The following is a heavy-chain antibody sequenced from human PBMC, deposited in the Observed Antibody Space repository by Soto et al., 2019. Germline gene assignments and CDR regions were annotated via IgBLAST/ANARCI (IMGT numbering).Heavy chain of an antibody. CDR2: INPNSGGT. CDR1: GYTFTGYY. Sequence: QVQLVQSGAEVKKPGASVKVSCKASGYTFTGYYMHWVRQAPGQGLEWMGWINPNSGGTNYAQKFQGWVTMTRDTSISTAYMELSRLRSDYTAVYYCGRGRGVRFLEWSHSDWCDPWGQATLVTVSS. D-gene: IGHD3-3*01. CDR3: GRGRGVRFLEWSHSDWCDP. J-gene: IGHJ5*02. V-gene: IGHV1-2*04.